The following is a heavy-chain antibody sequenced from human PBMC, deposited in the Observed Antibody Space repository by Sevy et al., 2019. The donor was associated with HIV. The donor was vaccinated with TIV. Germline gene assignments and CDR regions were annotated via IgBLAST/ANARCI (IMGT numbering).Heavy chain of an antibody. CDR1: GFSFSSYA. CDR3: ARRPDLGVVILTGVLDV. D-gene: IGHD3-3*01. V-gene: IGHV3-23*01. Sequence: GGSLRLSCAASGFSFSSYAMSWVRQTPGKGLQWVSVISGSGGSTYYADSVKDRFTIFRDNSRNTVYLQMNSLRAEDTAVYYCARRPDLGVVILTGVLDVWGQGTTVTVSS. J-gene: IGHJ6*02. CDR2: ISGSGGST.